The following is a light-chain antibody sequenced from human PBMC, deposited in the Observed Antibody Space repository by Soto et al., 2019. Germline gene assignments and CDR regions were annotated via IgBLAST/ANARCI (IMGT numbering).Light chain of an antibody. CDR3: QQRSNWPPT. Sequence: EIVLTQSPATLSLSPGDRATLSCRASQSVSSYLAWYQQKPGQAPRLLIYDASNRAAGIPARFSGSGSGTDFTLTIPSLEPEDFAVYYCQQRSNWPPTFGGGTKVAIK. CDR2: DAS. V-gene: IGKV3-11*01. J-gene: IGKJ4*01. CDR1: QSVSSY.